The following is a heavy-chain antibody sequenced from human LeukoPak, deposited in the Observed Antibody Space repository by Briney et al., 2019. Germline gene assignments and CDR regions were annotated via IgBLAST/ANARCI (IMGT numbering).Heavy chain of an antibody. CDR1: GYTFTGYY. Sequence: ASVKVSCKASGYTFTGYYMHWVRQAPGQGLEWMGWINPNSGGTNYAQKFQGRVTMTRDTSISTAYMELSRLRSDDTAVYYCARDLYYDSSGYFDYWGQGALVTVSS. D-gene: IGHD3-22*01. J-gene: IGHJ4*02. CDR3: ARDLYYDSSGYFDY. V-gene: IGHV1-2*02. CDR2: INPNSGGT.